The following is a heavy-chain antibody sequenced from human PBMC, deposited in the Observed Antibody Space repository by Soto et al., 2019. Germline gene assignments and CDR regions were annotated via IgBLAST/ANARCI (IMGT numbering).Heavy chain of an antibody. CDR1: GGSISSYY. CDR3: ARNIDIVVVPAVDAFDI. CDR2: IYYSGST. Sequence: SETLSLTCTVSGGSISSYYWSWIRQPPGKGLEWIGYIYYSGSTNYNPSLKSRVTISVDTSKNQFSLKLSSVTAADTAVYYCARNIDIVVVPAVDAFDIRGQRTMVTGSS. D-gene: IGHD2-2*01. J-gene: IGHJ3*02. V-gene: IGHV4-59*01.